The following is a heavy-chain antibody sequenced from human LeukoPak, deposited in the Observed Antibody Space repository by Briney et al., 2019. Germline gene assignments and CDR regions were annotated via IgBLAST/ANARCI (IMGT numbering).Heavy chain of an antibody. V-gene: IGHV4-59*01. J-gene: IGHJ4*02. CDR3: ASMVSFYFDY. CDR2: IYYSGST. CDR1: GGSISSYY. Sequence: SETLSFTCTVSGGSISSYYWSWIRQPPGKGLEWIGYIYYSGSTNYNPSLKSRVTISVDTSKNQFSLKLSSVTAADTAVYYCASMVSFYFDYWGQGTLVTVSS. D-gene: IGHD1-14*01.